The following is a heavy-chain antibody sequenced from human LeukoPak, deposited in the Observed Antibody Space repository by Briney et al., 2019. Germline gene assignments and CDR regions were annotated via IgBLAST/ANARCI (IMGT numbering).Heavy chain of an antibody. Sequence: ASVKVSCKASGYTFTSYGISWVRQAPGQGLEWVGWISAYSGNTNSAQKLQGRVTMTTDTSTSTAFMELRSLRSDDTAVYYCGRGYSSGWYTDYWGQGTLVTVSS. CDR3: GRGYSSGWYTDY. J-gene: IGHJ4*02. V-gene: IGHV1-18*01. D-gene: IGHD6-19*01. CDR1: GYTFTSYG. CDR2: ISAYSGNT.